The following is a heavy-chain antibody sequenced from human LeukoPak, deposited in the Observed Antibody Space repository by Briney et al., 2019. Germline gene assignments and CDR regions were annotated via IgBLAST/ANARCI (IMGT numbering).Heavy chain of an antibody. D-gene: IGHD5-18*01. CDR1: GFTFDYYA. J-gene: IGHJ6*02. CDR3: AKDSGYSYGYGYYYGMDV. V-gene: IGHV3-9*01. Sequence: GGSLRLSCAASGFTFDYYAMHWVRQAPGKGLEWVSGISWNSGSIGYADSVKGRFTISRDNAKNSLYLQMNSLRAEDTALYYCAKDSGYSYGYGYYYGMDVWGQGTTVTVSS. CDR2: ISWNSGSI.